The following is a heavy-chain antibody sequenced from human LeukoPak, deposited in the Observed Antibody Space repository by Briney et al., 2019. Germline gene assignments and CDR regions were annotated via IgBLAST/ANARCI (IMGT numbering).Heavy chain of an antibody. CDR2: IPSSISDM. V-gene: IGHV3-21*01. J-gene: IGHJ3*02. D-gene: IGHD7-27*01. Sequence: PGGSLRLSCAASGFTFSTFTLNWVRQAPGKGLEWVASIPSSISDMSYADSVKGRFTFSRDNAKNSLYLQMNSLRAEDTAVYYCTRTSGPVGAFVIWGQGTMVTVSS. CDR3: TRTSGPVGAFVI. CDR1: GFTFSTFT.